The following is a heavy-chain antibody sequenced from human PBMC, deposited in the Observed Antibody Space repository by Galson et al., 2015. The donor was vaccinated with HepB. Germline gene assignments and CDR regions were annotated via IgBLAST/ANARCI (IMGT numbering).Heavy chain of an antibody. V-gene: IGHV1-58*02. CDR1: GSTFISSA. CDR2: IVVGSGNT. J-gene: IGHJ6*02. CDR3: GGSPLFYSSNLGYHYYGLAV. Sequence: SVKVSCKASGSTFISSAMQWVRQARGQRPEWIGWIVVGSGNTNYAQKFQERITITRDMSTSTAYTELSSPRSEDTAVYYCGGSPLFYSSNLGYHYYGLAVWGQGTMVTVSS. D-gene: IGHD2-2*01.